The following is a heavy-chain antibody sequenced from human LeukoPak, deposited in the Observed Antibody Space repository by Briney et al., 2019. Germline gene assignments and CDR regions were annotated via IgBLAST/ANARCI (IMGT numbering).Heavy chain of an antibody. CDR2: INPNSGGT. V-gene: IGHV1-2*02. CDR3: AICSSFIDYYYMDV. Sequence: ASVKVSCKASGYTFTGYYMHWVRQAPGQGVERMGWINPNSGGTNYAQKFQGRVTMTRDTSISTAYMELSRLRSDDTAVYYRAICSSFIDYYYMDVWGKGTTVTVSS. J-gene: IGHJ6*03. CDR1: GYTFTGYY. D-gene: IGHD6-13*01.